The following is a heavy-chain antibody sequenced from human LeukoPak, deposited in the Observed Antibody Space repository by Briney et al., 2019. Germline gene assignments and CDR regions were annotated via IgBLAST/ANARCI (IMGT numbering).Heavy chain of an antibody. J-gene: IGHJ4*02. D-gene: IGHD6-6*01. CDR1: GGSISSSSYY. V-gene: IGHV4-39*01. Sequence: SETLSLTCTVSGGSISSSSYYWGWIRQPPGKGLEWIGSIYYSGSTYSSPSLKSPVTISVDTSKNQFSLKLSSVTAADTAVYYCARHYDSSSDFDFWGQGILVTVSS. CDR2: IYYSGST. CDR3: ARHYDSSSDFDF.